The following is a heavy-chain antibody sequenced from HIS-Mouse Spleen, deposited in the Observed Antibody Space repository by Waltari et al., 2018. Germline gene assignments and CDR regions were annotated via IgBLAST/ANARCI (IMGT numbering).Heavy chain of an antibody. J-gene: IGHJ4*02. D-gene: IGHD6-19*01. CDR3: ARDDPYSSGWYDFDY. CDR1: GFTVSSNY. V-gene: IGHV3-53*02. CDR2: IYSGGST. Sequence: EVQLVETGGGLIQPGGSLRLSCAASGFTVSSNYMSWVRQAPGKGVEWVSVIYSGGSTYSADSVKGRFTISRDNSKNTLYLQMNSLRAEDTAVYYCARDDPYSSGWYDFDYWGQGTLVTVSS.